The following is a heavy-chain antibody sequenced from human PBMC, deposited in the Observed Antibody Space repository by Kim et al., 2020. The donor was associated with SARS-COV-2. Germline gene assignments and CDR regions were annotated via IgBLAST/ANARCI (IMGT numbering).Heavy chain of an antibody. CDR2: IYYSGST. J-gene: IGHJ4*02. D-gene: IGHD6-19*01. Sequence: SETLSLTCTVSGGSISSSSYYWGWIRQPPGKGLEWIGSIYYSGSTYYNPSLKSRATISVDTSKNQFSLKLSSVTAADTAVYYCARGVSSGWPFDYWGQGTLVTVSS. CDR1: GGSISSSSYY. CDR3: ARGVSSGWPFDY. V-gene: IGHV4-39*07.